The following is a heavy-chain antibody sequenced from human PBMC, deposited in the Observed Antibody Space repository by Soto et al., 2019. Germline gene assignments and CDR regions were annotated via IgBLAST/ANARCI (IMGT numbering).Heavy chain of an antibody. CDR3: ARVRVDYGDYVDPEVYYYGMDV. V-gene: IGHV3-23*01. CDR2: ISDSGSNT. Sequence: GGSLRLSCAASGFTFSSYAMSWVRQAPGKGLEWVSAISDSGSNTYYADSVKGRFTISRDNSKNTLYLQMNSLRAEDTAVYYCARVRVDYGDYVDPEVYYYGMDVWGQGTTVTVSS. CDR1: GFTFSSYA. J-gene: IGHJ6*02. D-gene: IGHD4-17*01.